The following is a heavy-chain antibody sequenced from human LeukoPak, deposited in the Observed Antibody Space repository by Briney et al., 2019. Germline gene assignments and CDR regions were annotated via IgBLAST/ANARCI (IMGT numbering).Heavy chain of an antibody. CDR2: MYYSGST. V-gene: IGHV4-39*01. CDR3: AGRPPSYTTSWYN. J-gene: IGHJ4*02. Sequence: SGTLSLTCTVSGGSITSTNYFWGWIRQPPGKGLEWIGSMYYSGSTYYNPPLKSRVTISADTSKSQFSLKLTSVTAADTAVYYCAGRPPSYTTSWYNWGQGTLVTVSS. D-gene: IGHD6-13*01. CDR1: GGSITSTNYF.